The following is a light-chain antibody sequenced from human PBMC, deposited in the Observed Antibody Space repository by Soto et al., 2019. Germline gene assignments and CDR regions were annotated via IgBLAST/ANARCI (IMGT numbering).Light chain of an antibody. CDR1: QTISSSY. CDR3: EQYGGWT. CDR2: GTS. J-gene: IGKJ1*01. Sequence: EIVLTQSPGTLYVSPGERATISCRASQTISSSYLAWYRQKPGQAPSLLIYGTSSRATGIPDRFSGSGSGTDFPLTNRRLEPEDSAAYYWEQYGGWTFGEGTKVEIK. V-gene: IGKV3-20*01.